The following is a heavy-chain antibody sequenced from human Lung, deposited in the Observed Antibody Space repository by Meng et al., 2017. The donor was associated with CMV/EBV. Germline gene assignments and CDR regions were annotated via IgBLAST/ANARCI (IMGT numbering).Heavy chain of an antibody. CDR1: GFRFSDAW. CDR2: IKSNSDAGTT. D-gene: IGHD3-16*02. V-gene: IGHV3-15*01. Sequence: AAAGFRFSDAWMTWVRQAPGKGLEWVGRIKSNSDAGTTDYAAPVKGRLTISRDDSENTMYLQMNSLKSEDTAVYYCTTDRSLYFFDYWGQGTLVTVSS. J-gene: IGHJ4*02. CDR3: TTDRSLYFFDY.